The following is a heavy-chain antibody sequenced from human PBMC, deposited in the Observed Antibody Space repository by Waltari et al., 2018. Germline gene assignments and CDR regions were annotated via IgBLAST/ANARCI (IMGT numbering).Heavy chain of an antibody. Sequence: QVQLVESGGGVVQPGRSLRLSCAAPGFTFSSYALPWVRPAPGKGLEWVAVISYDGSNKYYADSVKGRFTISRDNSKNTLYLQMNSLRAEDTAVYYCARAGRGSSWHKNWFDPWGQGTLVTVSS. CDR3: ARAGRGSSWHKNWFDP. J-gene: IGHJ5*02. CDR2: ISYDGSNK. D-gene: IGHD6-13*01. CDR1: GFTFSSYA. V-gene: IGHV3-30-3*01.